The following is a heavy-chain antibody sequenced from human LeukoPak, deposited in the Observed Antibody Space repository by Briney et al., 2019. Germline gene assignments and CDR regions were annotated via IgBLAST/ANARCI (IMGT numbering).Heavy chain of an antibody. CDR1: GYTFTIYG. CDR2: ISAYNGNT. CDR3: AREIADYYDSSGYDY. J-gene: IGHJ4*02. V-gene: IGHV1-18*01. Sequence: ASVTVSFKASGYTFTIYGISWVRQAPGQGVEGMGWISAYNGNTNYAQKLQGRVTTTTDTSTSTAYLELRSLGSDDTAVYYCAREIADYYDSSGYDYWGQGTLVTVSS. D-gene: IGHD3-22*01.